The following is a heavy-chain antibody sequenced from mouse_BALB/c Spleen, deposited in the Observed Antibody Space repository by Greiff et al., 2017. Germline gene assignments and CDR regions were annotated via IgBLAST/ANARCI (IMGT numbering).Heavy chain of an antibody. D-gene: IGHD2-2*01. Sequence: EVQLQQSGPSLVKPSQTLSLTCSVTGDSITSGYWNWVRKFPGKKLEYMGYISYSGSTYYNPSLKSRISITRDTSKNKYYLQLNSVTTEDTATYYGANYYGYYDAMDYWGQGTSVTGSS. V-gene: IGHV3-8*02. CDR1: GDSITSGY. J-gene: IGHJ4*01. CDR3: ANYYGYYDAMDY. CDR2: ISYSGST.